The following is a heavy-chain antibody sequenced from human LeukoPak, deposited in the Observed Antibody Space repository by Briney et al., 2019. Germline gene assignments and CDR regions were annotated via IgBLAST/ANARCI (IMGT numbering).Heavy chain of an antibody. Sequence: ASVKVSCKASGYTXIGYYMHGVRQAPGQGLEWMGWANPNTGDTQYAQKFQGRVTVTRDTSISTTYMELSRLTSDDTAVYYCARDRGDCGDDCYSFDYWGQGTLVTVSS. CDR3: ARDRGDCGDDCYSFDY. V-gene: IGHV1-2*02. CDR2: ANPNTGDT. D-gene: IGHD2-21*02. CDR1: GYTXIGYY. J-gene: IGHJ4*02.